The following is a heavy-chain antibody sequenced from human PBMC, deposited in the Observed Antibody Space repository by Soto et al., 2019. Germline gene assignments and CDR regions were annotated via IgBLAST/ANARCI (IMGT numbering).Heavy chain of an antibody. V-gene: IGHV1-69*13. J-gene: IGHJ4*02. CDR1: GGTFSSYA. CDR2: IIPIFGTA. CDR3: ARPLHSYDSSGYFNY. D-gene: IGHD3-22*01. Sequence: SVKVSCKASGGTFSSYAISWVRQAPGQGLEWMGGIIPIFGTANYAQKFQGRVTITADESTSTAYMELSSLRSEDTAVYYCARPLHSYDSSGYFNYWGQGTLVTVSS.